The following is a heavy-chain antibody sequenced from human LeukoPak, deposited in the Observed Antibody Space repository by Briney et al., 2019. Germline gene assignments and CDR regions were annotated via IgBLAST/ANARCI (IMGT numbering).Heavy chain of an antibody. CDR2: INPSGGST. CDR3: ARGLQTIVLMGRLYYYYGMDV. D-gene: IGHD2-8*01. Sequence: ASVKVSCQASGYTFTSYYMHWVRQAPGQGLEWMGIINPSGGSTSYAQKFQGRVTMTRDTSTGTVYMELSSLRSEDTAVYFCARGLQTIVLMGRLYYYYGMDVWGQGTTVTVSS. V-gene: IGHV1-46*01. CDR1: GYTFTSYY. J-gene: IGHJ6*02.